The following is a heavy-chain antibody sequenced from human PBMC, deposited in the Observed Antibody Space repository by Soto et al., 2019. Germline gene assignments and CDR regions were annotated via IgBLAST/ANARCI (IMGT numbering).Heavy chain of an antibody. CDR2: ISSSGSTI. CDR3: ARDRVANRRNCFDP. V-gene: IGHV3-11*01. CDR1: GFSFRDYY. Sequence: QVQLVESGGGLVKPGGSLRLSCAASGFSFRDYYMSWIRQAPGKGLEWVSYISSSGSTIYYADSVKGRFTISRDNAKNSLYLQMNRLRAEDTALYYCARDRVANRRNCFDPWGQGTLVTVSS. J-gene: IGHJ5*02. D-gene: IGHD3-10*01.